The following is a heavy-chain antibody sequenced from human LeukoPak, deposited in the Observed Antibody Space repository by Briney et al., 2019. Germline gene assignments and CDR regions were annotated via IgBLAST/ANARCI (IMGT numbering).Heavy chain of an antibody. Sequence: GGSLRLSCAASGFTFNGYWMSWVRQAPGKGLEWVANIKEDGSAQYYVGSVKGRFTISRDNAKNSLNLQMNSLRAEDTAVYYCAREPPEYCSSTSCYVYWGQGTLVTVSS. J-gene: IGHJ4*02. D-gene: IGHD2-2*01. V-gene: IGHV3-7*01. CDR3: AREPPEYCSSTSCYVY. CDR2: IKEDGSAQ. CDR1: GFTFNGYW.